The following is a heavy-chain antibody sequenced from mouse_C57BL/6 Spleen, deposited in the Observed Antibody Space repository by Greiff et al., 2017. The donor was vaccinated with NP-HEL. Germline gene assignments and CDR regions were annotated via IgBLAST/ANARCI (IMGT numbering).Heavy chain of an antibody. D-gene: IGHD2-4*01. V-gene: IGHV1-26*01. J-gene: IGHJ4*01. Sequence: VQLQQSGPELVKPGASVKISCKASGYTFTDYYMNWVKQSHGKSLEWIGDINPNNGGTSYNQKFKGKATLTVDKSSSTAYMELRSLTSEDSAVYDCARWGIYYDYDEYAMDYWGQGTSVTVSS. CDR2: INPNNGGT. CDR1: GYTFTDYY. CDR3: ARWGIYYDYDEYAMDY.